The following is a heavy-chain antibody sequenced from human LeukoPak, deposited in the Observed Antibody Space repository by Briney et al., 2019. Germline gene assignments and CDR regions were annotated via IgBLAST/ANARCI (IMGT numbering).Heavy chain of an antibody. CDR3: VRGGTAHYYGSGRPNWFDP. Sequence: KPSETLSLTCAVYGGSFSGYYWSWIRQPPGKGLEWIGEINHSGSTNYNPSLKSRVTISVDTSKNQFSLKLSSVTAADTAVYYCVRGGTAHYYGSGRPNWFDPWGQGTLVTVSS. CDR1: GGSFSGYY. D-gene: IGHD3-10*01. V-gene: IGHV4-34*01. CDR2: INHSGST. J-gene: IGHJ5*02.